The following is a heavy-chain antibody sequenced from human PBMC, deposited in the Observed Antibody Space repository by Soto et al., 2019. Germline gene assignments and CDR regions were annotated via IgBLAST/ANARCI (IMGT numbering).Heavy chain of an antibody. D-gene: IGHD6-6*01. CDR1: GGTFSSYA. CDR3: ARGRRYSSSSTYYYYYGMDV. Sequence: SVKVSCKASGGTFSSYAISWVRQAPGQGLEWMGGIIPIFGTANYAQKFQGRVTITADESTSTAYMELSSLRSEDTAVYYCARGRRYSSSSTYYYYYGMDVWGQGTTVTVSS. V-gene: IGHV1-69*13. J-gene: IGHJ6*02. CDR2: IIPIFGTA.